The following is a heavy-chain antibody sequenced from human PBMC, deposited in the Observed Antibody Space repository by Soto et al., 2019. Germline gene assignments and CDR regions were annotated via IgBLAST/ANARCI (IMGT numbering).Heavy chain of an antibody. V-gene: IGHV1-18*01. CDR2: ISAYNTNT. CDR1: GYTFTSYH. CDR3: ARDTPPTDY. J-gene: IGHJ4*02. Sequence: QVQLVQSGAEVKKPGASVKVSGKTSGYTFTSYHISWVRQAPGQGLEWMGWISAYNTNTNYAQKFQGRVTMATDTLTSTAYMELRSLRSDDTAVYYCARDTPPTDYWGQGTLVTVSS.